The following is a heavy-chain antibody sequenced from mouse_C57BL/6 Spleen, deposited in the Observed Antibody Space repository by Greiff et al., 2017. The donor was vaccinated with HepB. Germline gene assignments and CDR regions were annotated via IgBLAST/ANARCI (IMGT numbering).Heavy chain of an antibody. CDR2: IYPRDGST. CDR1: GYTFTSYD. J-gene: IGHJ3*01. CDR3: ARDYYGSSPWFAY. D-gene: IGHD1-1*01. V-gene: IGHV1-85*01. Sequence: QVQLKESGPELVKPGASVKLSCKASGYTFTSYDINWVKQRPGQGLEWIGWIYPRDGSTKYNEKFKGKATLTVDTSSSTAYMELHSLTSEDSAVYFCARDYYGSSPWFAYWGQGTLVTVSA.